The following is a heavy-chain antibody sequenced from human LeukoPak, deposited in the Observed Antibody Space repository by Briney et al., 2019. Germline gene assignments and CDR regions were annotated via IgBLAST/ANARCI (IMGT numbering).Heavy chain of an antibody. CDR3: ARDFPPGLYYGSGSGYNSFDY. D-gene: IGHD3-10*01. CDR2: VIPIVGIA. V-gene: IGHV1-69*04. CDR1: GGTFNSYA. Sequence: SVKVSCKASGGTFNSYAITWVRQAPGQGLEWMGRVIPIVGIAIYAQKFQGRVTITADKSTSTAYMELSSLRSEGTAVYYCARDFPPGLYYGSGSGYNSFDYWGQGTLVTVSP. J-gene: IGHJ4*02.